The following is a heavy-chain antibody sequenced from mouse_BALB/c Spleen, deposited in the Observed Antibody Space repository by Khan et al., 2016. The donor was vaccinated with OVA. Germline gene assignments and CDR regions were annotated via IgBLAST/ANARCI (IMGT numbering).Heavy chain of an antibody. CDR1: GYTFTSYW. D-gene: IGHD1-1*01. V-gene: IGHV1S41*01. CDR2: IGPGSGST. CDR3: ARSNYYGSSLYAMDY. J-gene: IGHJ4*01. Sequence: DLVKPGASVKLSCKASGYTFTSYWINWIKLRPGQGLEWIGRIGPGSGSTSYNEMFTGKATLTVDTTSSTAYIQLSSLSSEDSAVYFCARSNYYGSSLYAMDYWGQGTSVTVSS.